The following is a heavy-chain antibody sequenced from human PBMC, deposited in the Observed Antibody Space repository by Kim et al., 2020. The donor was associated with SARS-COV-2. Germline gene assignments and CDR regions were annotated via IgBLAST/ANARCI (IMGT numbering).Heavy chain of an antibody. D-gene: IGHD1-26*01. J-gene: IGHJ4*02. Sequence: YYAASVKCRFTISRDNSNSTLYLQMNSLRAEDTAVYYCARSVGATYYFDYWGQGTLVTVSS. V-gene: IGHV3-66*01. CDR3: ARSVGATYYFDY.